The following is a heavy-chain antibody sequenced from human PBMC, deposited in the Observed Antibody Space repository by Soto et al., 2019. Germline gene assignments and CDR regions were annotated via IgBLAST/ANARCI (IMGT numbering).Heavy chain of an antibody. CDR2: ISFDGNNK. V-gene: IGHV3-30-3*01. Sequence: ESGGGVVQPGRSLRLSCAASGFSFSTYSMHWVRQAPGKGLEWVAVISFDGNNKYYTDSVKGRFTISRDNSKSTLYLQMNTLRAEDTAVYYCARDGYFDNLIDYWGQGSLVTVSS. J-gene: IGHJ4*02. CDR3: ARDGYFDNLIDY. D-gene: IGHD3-22*01. CDR1: GFSFSTYS.